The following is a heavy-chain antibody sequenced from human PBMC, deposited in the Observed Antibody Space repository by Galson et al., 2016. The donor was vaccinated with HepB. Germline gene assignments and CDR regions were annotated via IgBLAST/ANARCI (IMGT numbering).Heavy chain of an antibody. CDR3: ARDFLRDIVVLPTSRTYYYYGMDV. D-gene: IGHD2-15*01. V-gene: IGHV4-4*02. CDR2: IYHSEYT. Sequence: EWIGEIYHSEYTNYNPSLESRVTMSVDKSKNQFYLSLTSVTAADTAVYYCARDFLRDIVVLPTSRTYYYYGMDVWGQGTTVTVSS. J-gene: IGHJ6*02.